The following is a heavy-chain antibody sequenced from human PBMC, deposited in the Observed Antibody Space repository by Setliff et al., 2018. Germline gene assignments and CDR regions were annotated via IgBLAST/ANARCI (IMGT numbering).Heavy chain of an antibody. CDR3: AKEPAVSLTEAVRRTYYDYAMDA. V-gene: IGHV1-18*01. J-gene: IGHJ6*02. CDR2: ISPYNGQT. Sequence: GASVKVSCKASGYTFTYFGLSWVRQAPGQGLEWMGWISPYNGQTTYAQRFQGRITMTTDTSTDTAYMELRNLRSDDTAIYFCAKEPAVSLTEAVRRTYYDYAMDAWGQGTKVTVS. D-gene: IGHD3-9*01. CDR1: GYTFTYFG.